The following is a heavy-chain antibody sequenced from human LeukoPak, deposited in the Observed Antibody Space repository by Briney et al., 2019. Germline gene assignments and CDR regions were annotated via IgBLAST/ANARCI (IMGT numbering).Heavy chain of an antibody. J-gene: IGHJ4*02. D-gene: IGHD6-13*01. CDR2: ISRSSSYI. V-gene: IGHV3-21*01. CDR1: GFTFSSYS. Sequence: PGGSLRLSCAASGFTFSSYSMNWVRQAPGKGLEWVSSISRSSSYIYYADSVKGRFTISRDNAKNSLYLQMNSLRAEDTAVYYCAREGGAAAGYFDYWGQGTLVTVSS. CDR3: AREGGAAAGYFDY.